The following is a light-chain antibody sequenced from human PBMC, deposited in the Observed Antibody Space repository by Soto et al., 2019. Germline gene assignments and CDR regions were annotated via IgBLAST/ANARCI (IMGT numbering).Light chain of an antibody. CDR3: QSYDSSNVV. Sequence: NFMLTQPHSVSESPGKTVTISCTRSSGSIASNYVQWYQQRPGSAPTTVIYEDNQRPSGVPDRFSGSIDSSSNSASLTISGLKTEDEADYYCQSYDSSNVVFGGGTGLTVL. CDR1: SGSIASNY. V-gene: IGLV6-57*04. J-gene: IGLJ2*01. CDR2: EDN.